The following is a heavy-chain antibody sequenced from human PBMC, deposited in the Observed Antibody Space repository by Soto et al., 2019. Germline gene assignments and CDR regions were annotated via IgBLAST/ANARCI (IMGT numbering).Heavy chain of an antibody. V-gene: IGHV3-30*03. J-gene: IGHJ4*02. CDR2: ISYDGSSK. CDR1: GFNFRTYG. CDR3: AGGWNYFDY. D-gene: IGHD1-1*01. Sequence: VRLVESGGGVVQPGTSLRLSCAASGFNFRTYGMHWARQAPGKGLEWVALISYDGSSKYYADSVKGRLTISRDNSKNTLALQWNSLRGEDTAVYYCAGGWNYFDYWGQGTLVTVSS.